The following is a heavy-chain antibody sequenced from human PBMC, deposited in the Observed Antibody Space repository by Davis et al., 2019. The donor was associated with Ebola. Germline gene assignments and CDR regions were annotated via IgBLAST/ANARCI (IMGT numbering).Heavy chain of an antibody. CDR3: ARVDTAMAFDY. V-gene: IGHV4-4*02. CDR2: IYHSGST. CDR1: GGSISSSNW. Sequence: SETLSLTCAVSGGSISSSNWWSWVRQPPGKGLEWIGEIYHSGSTNYNPSLKSRVTISVDTSKNQFFLKLSSVTAADTAVYYCARVDTAMAFDYWGQGTLVTVSS. J-gene: IGHJ4*02. D-gene: IGHD5-18*01.